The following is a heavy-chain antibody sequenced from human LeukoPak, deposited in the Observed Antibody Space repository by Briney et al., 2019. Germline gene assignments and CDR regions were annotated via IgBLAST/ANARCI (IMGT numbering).Heavy chain of an antibody. CDR2: ISGGGGST. V-gene: IGHV3-23*01. Sequence: GGSLRLSCAASEFTFSNYAMNWVRQAPGKGLEWVSGISGGGGSTYYADSVKGRFTISRDNSKNTLYLQMDSLRAEDTALYYCANKLSAVAGQYFDYWGQGTLVTVSS. D-gene: IGHD6-19*01. CDR3: ANKLSAVAGQYFDY. J-gene: IGHJ4*02. CDR1: EFTFSNYA.